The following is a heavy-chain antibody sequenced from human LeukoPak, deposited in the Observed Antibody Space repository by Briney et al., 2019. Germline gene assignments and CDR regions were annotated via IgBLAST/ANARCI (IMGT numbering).Heavy chain of an antibody. V-gene: IGHV2-5*02. CDR2: ICWDDDK. Sequence: KPSGPTLVNPTQTLTLTCTFSGFSLSTSGVGVGWIRQPPGKALEWLALICWDDDKRYSPSLSSRLTITKDTSKNQVVLTMTNMDPVDTATYYCAHRLAVDSNMYYFDYWGQGTLVTVSS. CDR1: GFSLSTSGVG. D-gene: IGHD6-19*01. CDR3: AHRLAVDSNMYYFDY. J-gene: IGHJ4*02.